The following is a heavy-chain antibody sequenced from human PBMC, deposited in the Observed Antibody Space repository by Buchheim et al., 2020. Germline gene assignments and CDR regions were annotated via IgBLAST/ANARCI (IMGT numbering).Heavy chain of an antibody. D-gene: IGHD5-18*01. CDR1: GGSFRSSKW. Sequence: QVQLQESGPELVKPSGTLSLTCAVSGGSFRSSKWWSWVRQPPGKGLEWIGEIYHSGSTKYNPSLKSRVTISVDNSKNQFSLNLSSVTAADTAMYYCATGGDSGYTYVYWGQRTL. CDR2: IYHSGST. J-gene: IGHJ4*02. V-gene: IGHV4-4*02. CDR3: ATGGDSGYTYVY.